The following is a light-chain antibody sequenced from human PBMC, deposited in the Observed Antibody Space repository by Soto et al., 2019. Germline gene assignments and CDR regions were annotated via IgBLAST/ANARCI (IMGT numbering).Light chain of an antibody. J-gene: IGLJ1*01. CDR2: TND. Sequence: SGLTQPPSASGTPGQRVTRSCSGSSSNIESNTVYWYQQLPGMAPRLLIHTNDRRPSGVPDRFSGSKSGTSASLAISGFQSEDEADYYCLAWDDSLNGNLFGTGTKVTVL. CDR3: LAWDDSLNGNL. V-gene: IGLV1-44*01. CDR1: SSNIESNT.